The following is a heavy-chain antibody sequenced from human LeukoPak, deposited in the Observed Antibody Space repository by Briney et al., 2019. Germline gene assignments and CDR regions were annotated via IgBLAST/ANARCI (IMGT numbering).Heavy chain of an antibody. CDR3: AGNTYYNILTGYYGYFDL. Sequence: SDTLSLTCAVSIYSISSTNWWGWIRQPPGKGLEWIGNNYYSRTTYYNPSLKCRVTMSVGTSKNQFSLKLSSVTAVDTAVYYCAGNTYYNILTGYYGYFDLWGRGTLVTVSS. D-gene: IGHD3-9*01. CDR2: NYYSRTT. CDR1: IYSISSTNW. J-gene: IGHJ2*01. V-gene: IGHV4-28*01.